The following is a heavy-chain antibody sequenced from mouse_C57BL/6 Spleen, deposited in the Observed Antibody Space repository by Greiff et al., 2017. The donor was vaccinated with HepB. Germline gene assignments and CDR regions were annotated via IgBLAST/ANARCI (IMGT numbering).Heavy chain of an antibody. D-gene: IGHD2-5*01. CDR3: ARIPTIVTPYYFDY. Sequence: EVQLQESGPGLVKPSQSLSLTCSVTGYSITSGYYWNWIRQFPGNKLEWMGYISYDGSNNYNPSLKNRISITRDTSKNQFFLKLNSVTTEDTATYYCARIPTIVTPYYFDYWGQGTTLTVSS. CDR1: GYSITSGYY. V-gene: IGHV3-6*01. CDR2: ISYDGSN. J-gene: IGHJ2*01.